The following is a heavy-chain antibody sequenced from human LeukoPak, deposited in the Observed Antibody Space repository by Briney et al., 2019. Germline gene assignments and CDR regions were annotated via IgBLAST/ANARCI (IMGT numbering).Heavy chain of an antibody. J-gene: IGHJ3*02. CDR1: GGSINSYY. CDR2: IYYSGST. Sequence: SETLSLTCTVSGGSINSYYWSWIRQPPGKGLEWIGYIYYSGSTNYNPSLKSRVTISVDTSKNQFSLKLSSVTAADTAVYYCARDVYYYDSSHSRAFDIWGQGTMVTVSS. V-gene: IGHV4-59*01. CDR3: ARDVYYYDSSHSRAFDI. D-gene: IGHD3-22*01.